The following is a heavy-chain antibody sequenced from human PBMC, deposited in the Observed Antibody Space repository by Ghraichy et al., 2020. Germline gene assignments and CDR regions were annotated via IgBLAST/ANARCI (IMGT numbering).Heavy chain of an antibody. CDR2: ISSSSSYI. J-gene: IGHJ4*02. D-gene: IGHD3-9*01. CDR1: GFTFSSYS. V-gene: IGHV3-21*01. CDR3: VSVLRYFDWLSTFDY. Sequence: ETLSLTCAASGFTFSSYSMNWVRQAPGKGLEWVSSISSSSSYIYYADSVKDRFTISRDNAKNSLYLQMNSLRAEDTAVYYCVSVLRYFDWLSTFDYWGQGTLVTVSS.